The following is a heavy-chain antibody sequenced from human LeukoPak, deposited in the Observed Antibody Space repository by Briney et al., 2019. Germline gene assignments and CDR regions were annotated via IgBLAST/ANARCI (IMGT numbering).Heavy chain of an antibody. J-gene: IGHJ4*02. D-gene: IGHD6-19*01. V-gene: IGHV3-23*01. Sequence: SGGSLRLSCAASGFTFSSYGMSWVRQAPGKGLEWVSAISGSGGSTYYADSVKGRFTISRDNSKNTLYLQMNSLRAEDTAVYYCAYSSGWYVPINLNWGQGTLVTVSS. CDR3: AYSSGWYVPINLN. CDR2: ISGSGGST. CDR1: GFTFSSYG.